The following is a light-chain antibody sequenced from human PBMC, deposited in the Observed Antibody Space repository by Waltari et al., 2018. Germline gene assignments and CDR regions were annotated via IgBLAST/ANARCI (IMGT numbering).Light chain of an antibody. V-gene: IGKV3-20*01. Sequence: EIVLTQSPGTLSLSPGERATLSCRASQSVSSSYLAGYQQKPGQAPRLLTYGASSRATGIPDRFSGSGSGTDFTLTISRLEPEDFAVYYCQQYGSSLTWTFGQGTKVEIK. J-gene: IGKJ1*01. CDR2: GAS. CDR1: QSVSSSY. CDR3: QQYGSSLTWT.